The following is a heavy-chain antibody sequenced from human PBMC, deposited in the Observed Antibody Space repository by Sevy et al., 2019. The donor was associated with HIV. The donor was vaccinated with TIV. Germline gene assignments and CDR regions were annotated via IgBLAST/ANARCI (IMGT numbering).Heavy chain of an antibody. D-gene: IGHD6-19*01. J-gene: IGHJ3*02. CDR3: GRSELAVAGTVRKGAFDI. Sequence: GGSLRLSCEASGFSVSSNYMAWVRQAPGKGLEWVSVIYSGKSTDYRDSVNGRFTISRDSSKNTLYLQMDSLRAEDTAVYYCGRSELAVAGTVRKGAFDIWGQGTMVTVSS. CDR1: GFSVSSNY. V-gene: IGHV3-53*01. CDR2: IYSGKST.